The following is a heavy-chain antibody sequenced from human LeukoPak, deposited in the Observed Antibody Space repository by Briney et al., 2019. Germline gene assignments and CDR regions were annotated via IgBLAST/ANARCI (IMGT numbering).Heavy chain of an antibody. CDR1: GYTFTNYY. CDR2: INPNSGGT. J-gene: IGHJ5*02. Sequence: ASVKVSCKASGYTFTNYYMHWVGQAPGQGGEGMGWINPNSGGTNYAQKFQGRVTMTRDTSISTPYMALTRLRSADTAVYYCARDDGFPPSPGSGWYEDWFDPWGQGTLVTVSS. D-gene: IGHD6-19*01. V-gene: IGHV1-2*02. CDR3: ARDDGFPPSPGSGWYEDWFDP.